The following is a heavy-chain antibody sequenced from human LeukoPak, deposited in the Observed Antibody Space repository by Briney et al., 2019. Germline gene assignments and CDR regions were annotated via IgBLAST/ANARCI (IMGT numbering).Heavy chain of an antibody. J-gene: IGHJ6*02. CDR1: GYTFTSYD. CDR2: MNPNSGNT. D-gene: IGHD3-9*01. V-gene: IGHV1-8*01. CDR3: ARGGLRYFDWLWHYYYYGMDV. Sequence: ASVKVSCKASGYTFTSYDINWVRQATGQGLEWMGWMNPNSGNTGYAQKFQGRVTMTRNTSISTAYMELSSLRSEDTAVYYCARGGLRYFDWLWHYYYYGMDVWGQGTTATVSS.